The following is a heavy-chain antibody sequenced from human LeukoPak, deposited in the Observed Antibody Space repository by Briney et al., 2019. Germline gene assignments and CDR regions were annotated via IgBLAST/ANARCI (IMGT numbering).Heavy chain of an antibody. CDR2: IKSKTDGGTT. CDR3: TTNPFGVVLFDY. J-gene: IGHJ4*02. V-gene: IGHV3-15*01. Sequence: PGGSLRLSCAGTSCTFSTYAMSWVRQAPGKGLEWVGRIKSKTDGGTTDYAAPVKGRFTISRDDSKNTLYLQMNSLKTEDTAVYYCTTNPFGVVLFDYWGQGTLVTLSS. CDR1: SCTFSTYA. D-gene: IGHD3-3*01.